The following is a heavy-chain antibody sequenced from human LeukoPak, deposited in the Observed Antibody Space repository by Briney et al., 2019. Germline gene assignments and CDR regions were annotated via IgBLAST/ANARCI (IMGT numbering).Heavy chain of an antibody. V-gene: IGHV3-23*01. J-gene: IGHJ4*02. CDR2: ISGSGGST. CDR1: GFTFSSYA. D-gene: IGHD3-22*01. Sequence: GGSLRLSCAASGFTFSSYAMSWVRQAPGKGLEWVSAISGSGGSTYYADSVKGRFTISRDNSKNTLYLQMNSLRAEDTAVYYCAKIDAYYYDSSGPYFDYWGQGTLVTVSS. CDR3: AKIDAYYYDSSGPYFDY.